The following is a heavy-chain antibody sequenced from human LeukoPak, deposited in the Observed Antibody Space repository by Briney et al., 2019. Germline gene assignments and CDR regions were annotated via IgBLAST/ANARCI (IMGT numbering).Heavy chain of an antibody. V-gene: IGHV5-10-1*01. J-gene: IGHJ4*02. CDR2: IDPSDSYT. D-gene: IGHD2/OR15-2a*01. Sequence: PGESLRISCKGSGYSFTNNWISWVRQMPGKGVEWVGTIDPSDSYTNYSPSFQGHVTISADRSISTAYLQWSSLKASDTAMYYCARGLIRSFDYWGQGTLVTVSS. CDR3: ARGLIRSFDY. CDR1: GYSFTNNW.